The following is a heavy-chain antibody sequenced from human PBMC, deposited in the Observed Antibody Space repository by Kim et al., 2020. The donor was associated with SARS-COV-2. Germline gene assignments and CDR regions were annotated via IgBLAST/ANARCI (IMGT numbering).Heavy chain of an antibody. CDR2: IYYSGST. V-gene: IGHV4-39*01. Sequence: SETLSLTCTVSGGSISSNSHYWGWIRQPPGKGLEWIGNIYYSGSTYYKPSLRSRVTISVDTSKNQFSLKLSSVTAADTAVYYCTRNFSNYGRYWHFDLWG. D-gene: IGHD4-4*01. J-gene: IGHJ2*01. CDR3: TRNFSNYGRYWHFDL. CDR1: GGSISSNSHY.